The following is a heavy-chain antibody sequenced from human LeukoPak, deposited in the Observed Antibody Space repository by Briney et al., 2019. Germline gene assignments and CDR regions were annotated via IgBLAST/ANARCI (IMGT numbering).Heavy chain of an antibody. J-gene: IGHJ4*02. CDR3: ARGPYSSNWYVDY. CDR2: ISRAGNSI. D-gene: IGHD6-13*01. Sequence: GGSLRLSCAASGFTLSSYEMNWVRLAPGKGLEWISYISRAGNSIYYADSVKGRFTISRDSAKNSLYLQMSSLRAEDTAVYYCARGPYSSNWYVDYWGQGTLVTVAS. V-gene: IGHV3-48*03. CDR1: GFTLSSYE.